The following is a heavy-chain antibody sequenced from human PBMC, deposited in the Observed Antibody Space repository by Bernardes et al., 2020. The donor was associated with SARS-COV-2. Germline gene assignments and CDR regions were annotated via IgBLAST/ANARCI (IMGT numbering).Heavy chain of an antibody. J-gene: IGHJ6*02. CDR3: ARIPPRYCSGGSCLYGLDD. V-gene: IGHV3-23*01. CDR2: IIGRGGGA. D-gene: IGHD2-15*01. Sequence: GGFLILSCAASGFTVSRNAMSRVREAPAKGREWVSGIIGRGGGAFHADAVKGGFTISRDNPKNTVYLQMNSLRAEDTAVYYCARIPPRYCSGGSCLYGLDDWGQGTTVTVSS. CDR1: GFTVSRNA.